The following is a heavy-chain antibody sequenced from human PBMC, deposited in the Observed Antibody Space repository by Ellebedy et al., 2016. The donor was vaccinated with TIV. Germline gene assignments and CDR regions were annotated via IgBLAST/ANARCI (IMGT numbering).Heavy chain of an antibody. CDR2: IYESGST. CDR1: GGSISSRNW. J-gene: IGHJ6*02. CDR3: ARLYYYNSGGYYSAGYYYGMDV. V-gene: IGHV4-4*02. Sequence: SETLSLTXAVSGGSISSRNWWSWVRQPPGKGLEWLGEIYESGSTNYNPSLKSRFSISVDKSKDQFSLKLSPVTAADTAVYYCARLYYYNSGGYYSAGYYYGMDVWGQGTTVTVSS. D-gene: IGHD3-22*01.